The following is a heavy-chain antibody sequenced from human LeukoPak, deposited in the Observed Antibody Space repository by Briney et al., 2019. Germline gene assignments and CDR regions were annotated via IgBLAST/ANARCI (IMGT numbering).Heavy chain of an antibody. CDR2: ISGGTSTI. Sequence: GGSLRLSCAASGFTFSSFSINWVRQAPGKGLEWVSYISGGTSTIYYADSVKGRFTISSDDPKNSLYLQMNSLRAEDTAVYYCVRGTAAAGLGYWGQGTLVTVSS. D-gene: IGHD6-13*01. J-gene: IGHJ4*02. V-gene: IGHV3-48*04. CDR3: VRGTAAAGLGY. CDR1: GFTFSSFS.